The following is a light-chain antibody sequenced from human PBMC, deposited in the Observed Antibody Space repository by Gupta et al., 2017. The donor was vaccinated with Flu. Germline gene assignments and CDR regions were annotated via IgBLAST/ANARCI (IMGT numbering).Light chain of an antibody. Sequence: YVLTPPPSVSVATGQPASITCEGNNIGMKSVHWFQQRPGQAPVLVVYADSGRPTGIPERFSGSNTGNTATLTISRVEAGDEADYYCQVWDSSSNHVVFGGGTKLTVL. V-gene: IGLV3-21*02. J-gene: IGLJ2*01. CDR2: ADS. CDR1: NIGMKS. CDR3: QVWDSSSNHVV.